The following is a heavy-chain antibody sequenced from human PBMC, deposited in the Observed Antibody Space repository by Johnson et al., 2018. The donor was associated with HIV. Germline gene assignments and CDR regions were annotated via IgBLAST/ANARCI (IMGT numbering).Heavy chain of an antibody. CDR3: AKTDPTVTQEPFDI. CDR2: ISYDGNNK. J-gene: IGHJ3*02. Sequence: QVQVVESGGGVVQPGRSLRLSCAASGFTFGSYALHWVRQAPGKGLEWVALISYDGNNKYYTDSVKGRFTISRDNSRKIVYLQMNSLRVNDTAVYYCAKTDPTVTQEPFDIWGQGTMVTVSS. D-gene: IGHD4-17*01. V-gene: IGHV3-30*04. CDR1: GFTFGSYA.